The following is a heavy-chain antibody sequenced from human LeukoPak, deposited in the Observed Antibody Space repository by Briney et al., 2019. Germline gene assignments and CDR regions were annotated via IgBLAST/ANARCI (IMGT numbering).Heavy chain of an antibody. V-gene: IGHV3-33*06. Sequence: GGSLRLSCAASGFTFGSYSIDWVRQAPGKGLEWVAVIWFDGSSKYYADSVKGRFTISRDNSKNTLYLQMNSLRAEDTAVYYCAKDQVGVGATSFDYWGQGTLVTVSS. CDR3: AKDQVGVGATSFDY. CDR1: GFTFGSYS. CDR2: IWFDGSSK. D-gene: IGHD1-26*01. J-gene: IGHJ4*02.